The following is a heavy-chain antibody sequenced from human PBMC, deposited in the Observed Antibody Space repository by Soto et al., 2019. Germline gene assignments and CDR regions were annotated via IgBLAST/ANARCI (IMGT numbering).Heavy chain of an antibody. J-gene: IGHJ6*02. CDR3: AKGDGDYRVRSRLGYGMDV. D-gene: IGHD4-17*01. CDR2: ISYDGSNK. V-gene: IGHV3-30*18. CDR1: GFTFSSYG. Sequence: QVQLVESGGGVVQPGRSLRLSCAASGFTFSSYGMHWVRQAPGKGLEWVAVISYDGSNKYYADSVKGRFTISRDNSKNTLYLQMNSLRAEDTAEYYCAKGDGDYRVRSRLGYGMDVWGQGTTVTVSS.